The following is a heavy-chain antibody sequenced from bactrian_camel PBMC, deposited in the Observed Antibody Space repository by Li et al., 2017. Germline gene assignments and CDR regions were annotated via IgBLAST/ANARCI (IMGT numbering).Heavy chain of an antibody. D-gene: IGHD1*01. CDR1: GYSYSGNC. CDR2: ITRDGAT. J-gene: IGHJ4*01. CDR3: ALGFVRPPIDDDPKVRGPKYDF. Sequence: HVQLVESGGGSVQAGGSLRLSCAVSGYSYSGNCMGWLRQGADQEREIVATITRDGATTYVESAKGRFTISQDNAKNTLYLQMNNLKAEDTAKYYCALGFVRPPIDDDPKVRGPKYDFWGQGTQVTVS. V-gene: IGHV3S53*01.